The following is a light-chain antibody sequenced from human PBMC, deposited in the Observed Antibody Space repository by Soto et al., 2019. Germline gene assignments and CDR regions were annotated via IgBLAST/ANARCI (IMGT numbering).Light chain of an antibody. Sequence: PGERATLSCRASQRVSSYLAWYQQKPGQAPRLLIYDASARATGIPARFSGSGSGTDFTLTISSLEPEDFAVYYCQQRSNWPGTFGQGTKLEIK. J-gene: IGKJ2*01. CDR2: DAS. V-gene: IGKV3-11*01. CDR1: QRVSSY. CDR3: QQRSNWPGT.